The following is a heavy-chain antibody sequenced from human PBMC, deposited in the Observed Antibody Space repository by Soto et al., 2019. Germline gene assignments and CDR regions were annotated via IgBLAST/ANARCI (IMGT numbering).Heavy chain of an antibody. CDR2: IYYSGST. V-gene: IGHV4-59*08. Sequence: SETLSLTCTVSGGSISSYYWSWIRQPPGKGLEWIGYIYYSGSTNYNPSLKSRVTISVDTSKNQFSLKLSSVTAADTAVYYCATLLDYGDYYYFDYWGQGTLVTVSS. D-gene: IGHD4-17*01. CDR3: ATLLDYGDYYYFDY. CDR1: GGSISSYY. J-gene: IGHJ4*02.